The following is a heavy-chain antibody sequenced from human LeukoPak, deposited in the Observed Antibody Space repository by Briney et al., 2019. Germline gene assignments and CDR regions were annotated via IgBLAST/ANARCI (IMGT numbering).Heavy chain of an antibody. CDR3: ARVYYDYVWGSYRRYFDY. CDR2: ISYDGSNK. Sequence: GGSLRLSCAASGFTFSSYAMHWVRQAPGKGLEWVAVISYDGSNKYYADSVKGRFTISSDNSKNTLYLQMNSLRAEDTAVYYCARVYYDYVWGSYRRYFDYWGQGTLVTVSS. D-gene: IGHD3-16*02. CDR1: GFTFSSYA. V-gene: IGHV3-30*04. J-gene: IGHJ4*02.